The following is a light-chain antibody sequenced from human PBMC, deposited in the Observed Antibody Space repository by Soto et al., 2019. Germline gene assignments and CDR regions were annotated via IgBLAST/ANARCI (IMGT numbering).Light chain of an antibody. CDR2: KAS. Sequence: DIQMTQSPSTLSASVGDRVTITCRASENINRWLAWYQQKPGKAPKLLIYKASSLESGVPSRFSGSGSGTEFTLTISSLQPDDFETYYCQQYNRPYTFGQGTKLEIK. CDR3: QQYNRPYT. CDR1: ENINRW. J-gene: IGKJ2*01. V-gene: IGKV1-5*03.